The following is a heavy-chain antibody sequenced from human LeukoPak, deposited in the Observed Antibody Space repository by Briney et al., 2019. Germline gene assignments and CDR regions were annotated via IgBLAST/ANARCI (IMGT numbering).Heavy chain of an antibody. D-gene: IGHD3-22*01. CDR1: GGSISRNTYY. CDR2: VYYSGST. Sequence: SETLSLTCTVSGGSISRNTYYWGWIRQPPGKGLEWIGTVYYSGSTYYNPSLKSRVSISLDTSKNQFSLKMSSVTAADTAVYYCARETTSSGHDYWGQGTLVTVSS. J-gene: IGHJ4*02. CDR3: ARETTSSGHDY. V-gene: IGHV4-39*07.